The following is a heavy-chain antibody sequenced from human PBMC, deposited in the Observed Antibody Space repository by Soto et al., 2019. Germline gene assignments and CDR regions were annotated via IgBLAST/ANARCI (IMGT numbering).Heavy chain of an antibody. V-gene: IGHV3-11*01. J-gene: IGHJ6*02. CDR3: ARVGPPSDV. Sequence: GGSLRLSCAASGFSFSDYYMSWIRQAPGKGLECVSYISSSGSTIYYADSVKGRFTISRDNAKNSLYLQMNSRRAEETAGYYSARVGPPSDVWGQGTTVTVSS. CDR1: GFSFSDYY. CDR2: ISSSGSTI.